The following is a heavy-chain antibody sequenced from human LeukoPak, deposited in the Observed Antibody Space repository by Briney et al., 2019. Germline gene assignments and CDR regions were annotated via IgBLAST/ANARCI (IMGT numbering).Heavy chain of an antibody. CDR3: ARDFRPVVGAAGTFDY. CDR2: INQDGSKK. V-gene: IGHV3-7*01. J-gene: IGHJ4*02. Sequence: PGGSLRLSCTTSGFTFTDYWMTWVRQAPGKGLEWVANINQDGSKKFYVDSVKGRFTISRDNSKNTLYLQMNSLRAEDTAVYYCARDFRPVVGAAGTFDYWGQGTLVTVSS. D-gene: IGHD6-13*01. CDR1: GFTFTDYW.